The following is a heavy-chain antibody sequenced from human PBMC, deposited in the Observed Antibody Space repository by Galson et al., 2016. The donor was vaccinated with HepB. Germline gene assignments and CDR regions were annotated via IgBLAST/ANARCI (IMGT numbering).Heavy chain of an antibody. D-gene: IGHD3-16*01. J-gene: IGHJ6*03. V-gene: IGHV3-23*01. Sequence: SLRLSCAASESTFSSYGMSWVRQAPGKGLEWVSAISGSGGTYTYYADSVKGRFTISRDYSRNTLYLQMNSLRAEDTALYYCAKVGDRDSSYYMDVWGKGTTVTVSS. CDR2: ISGSGGTYT. CDR1: ESTFSSYG. CDR3: AKVGDRDSSYYMDV.